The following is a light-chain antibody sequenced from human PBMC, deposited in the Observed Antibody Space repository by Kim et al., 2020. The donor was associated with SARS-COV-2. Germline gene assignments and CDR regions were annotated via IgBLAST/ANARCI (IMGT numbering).Light chain of an antibody. J-gene: IGKJ4*01. CDR1: QSVSSY. Sequence: EIVLTQSPATLSLSPGERATLSCRASQSVSSYLAWYQQKPGQAPRLLIYDASNRATGIPARFSGSGSGTDFTLTISSLEPEDFAVYYCQQRSNWPPLTCGGGTKLEIK. V-gene: IGKV3-11*01. CDR3: QQRSNWPPLT. CDR2: DAS.